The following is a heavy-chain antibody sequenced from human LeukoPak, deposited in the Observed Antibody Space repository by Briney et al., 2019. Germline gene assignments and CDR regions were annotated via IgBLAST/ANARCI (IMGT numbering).Heavy chain of an antibody. Sequence: PGGSLRLSCAASGFTFSRDGMNWVRQAPGKGLEWLSYISSSTGTINYADSVKGRFTISRDNAKNSLYLQMNSLRAEDTAVYFCARDKKPLGSMDVWGKGTTVTVSS. J-gene: IGHJ6*03. V-gene: IGHV3-48*01. CDR2: ISSSTGTI. CDR3: ARDKKPLGSMDV. CDR1: GFTFSRDG. D-gene: IGHD1-26*01.